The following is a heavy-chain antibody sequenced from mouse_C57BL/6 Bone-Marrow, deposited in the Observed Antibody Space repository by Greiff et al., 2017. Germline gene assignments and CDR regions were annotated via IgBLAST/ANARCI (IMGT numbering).Heavy chain of an antibody. CDR1: GFNIQDYY. V-gene: IGHV14-1*01. J-gene: IGHJ1*03. Sequence: EVQLQQSGAELVRPGASVKFSCTASGFNIQDYYMHWVKQRPEHGLEWIGRIDPEDGDTEYAPKFQGKATMTADTSSNTAYLQLSSLTSEDTAVYYCTTSTRLLLRSRWYFDVWGTGTTVTVAS. CDR3: TTSTRLLLRSRWYFDV. D-gene: IGHD1-1*01. CDR2: IDPEDGDT.